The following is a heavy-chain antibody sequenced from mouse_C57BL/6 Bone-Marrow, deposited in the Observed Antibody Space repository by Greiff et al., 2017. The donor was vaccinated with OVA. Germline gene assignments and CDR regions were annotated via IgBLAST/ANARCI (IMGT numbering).Heavy chain of an antibody. V-gene: IGHV5-17*01. CDR3: ARGMCGGSGYDAMGY. Sequence: EVQVVESGGGLVKPGGSLKLSCAASGFTFSDYGMHWVRQAPEKGLEWVAYISSGSSTIYYADTVKGRFTISRDNAKNPLFLQMTSLRSEDTAMYYCARGMCGGSGYDAMGYWGQGTSVTVAS. J-gene: IGHJ4*01. CDR2: ISSGSSTI. CDR1: GFTFSDYG. D-gene: IGHD1-3*01.